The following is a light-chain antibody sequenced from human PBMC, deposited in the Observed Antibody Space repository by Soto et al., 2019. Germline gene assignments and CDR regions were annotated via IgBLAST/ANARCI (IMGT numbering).Light chain of an antibody. V-gene: IGKV1-39*01. CDR1: QSISNY. Sequence: DIQMTQSPSSLSASVGDRVIITCRASQSISNYLHWYQQKPGKAPRLLIFDASSLQSGVPSRFSGSGSGTDFTLIITSLQPEDFATYYCQQRYSTPPLTFGGGTKVEMK. CDR2: DAS. J-gene: IGKJ4*01. CDR3: QQRYSTPPLT.